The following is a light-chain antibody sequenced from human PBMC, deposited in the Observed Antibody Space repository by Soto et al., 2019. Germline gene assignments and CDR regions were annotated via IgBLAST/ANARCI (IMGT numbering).Light chain of an antibody. J-gene: IGKJ5*01. CDR1: QSVSSSY. CDR3: EQYGSSPPIT. Sequence: EIVLTQSPATLSLSQGERATLSCGASQSVSSSYLAWYQQKPGLAPRLLIYDAASRATGIPDRFRGSGSGTDVTLTISRLEPEDFAVYYCEQYGSSPPITFGQGTRLEIK. CDR2: DAA. V-gene: IGKV3D-20*01.